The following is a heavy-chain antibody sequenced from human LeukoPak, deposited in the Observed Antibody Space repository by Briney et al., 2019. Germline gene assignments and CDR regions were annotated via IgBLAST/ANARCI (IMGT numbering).Heavy chain of an antibody. CDR3: ATVPYSSGWYDY. V-gene: IGHV3-23*01. J-gene: IGHJ4*02. Sequence: GGSLRLSCAASGFTFSSYAMGWVRQAPGKGLEWVSGISGSGCSTYYADSVKGRFTISRDNSKSTLYLQMNSLRAEDTAVYFCATVPYSSGWYDYWGQGTVVTVSS. CDR1: GFTFSSYA. D-gene: IGHD6-19*01. CDR2: ISGSGCST.